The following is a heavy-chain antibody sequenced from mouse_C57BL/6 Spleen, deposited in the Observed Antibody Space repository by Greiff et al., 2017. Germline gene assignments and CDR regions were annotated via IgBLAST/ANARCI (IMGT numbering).Heavy chain of an antibody. D-gene: IGHD4-1*01. Sequence: QVQLQQPGAELVKPGASVKLSCKASGYTFTSYWMQWVKQRPGQGLEWIGEIDPSDSYTNYNQKFKGKATLTADTSSSSAYMQLSSLTSEDSAVYYCVRTGRGFAYWGQGTLVTVSA. J-gene: IGHJ3*01. CDR2: IDPSDSYT. CDR1: GYTFTSYW. CDR3: VRTGRGFAY. V-gene: IGHV1-50*01.